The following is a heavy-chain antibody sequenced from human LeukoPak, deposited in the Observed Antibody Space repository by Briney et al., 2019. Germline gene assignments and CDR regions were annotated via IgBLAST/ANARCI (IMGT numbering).Heavy chain of an antibody. J-gene: IGHJ4*02. CDR1: GGFFSGYY. Sequence: SETLSLTCAVYGGFFSGYYWSWIRQPPGKGLEWIGEFNHSGCTNYSPSLKSPVTISVDTSQNQFSPKLSSVTGADQAGDFCARGGYGGNSVDYWGQGTLVTVSS. V-gene: IGHV4-34*01. CDR3: ARGGYGGNSVDY. D-gene: IGHD4-23*01. CDR2: FNHSGCT.